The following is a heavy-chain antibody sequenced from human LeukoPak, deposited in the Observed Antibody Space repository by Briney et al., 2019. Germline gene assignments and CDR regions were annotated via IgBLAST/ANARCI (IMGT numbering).Heavy chain of an antibody. CDR2: IYTSGST. V-gene: IGHV4-4*07. CDR3: ARDPVVSGDYYYYGMDV. Sequence: PSETLSLTCTVSGGSISSYYWSWIRQPAGKGLEWIGRIYTSGSTNYNPSLKSRVTMSVDTSKNQFSLKLSSVTAADTAVYYCARDPVVSGDYYYYGMDVWGQGTTVTVSS. J-gene: IGHJ6*02. D-gene: IGHD1-26*01. CDR1: GGSISSYY.